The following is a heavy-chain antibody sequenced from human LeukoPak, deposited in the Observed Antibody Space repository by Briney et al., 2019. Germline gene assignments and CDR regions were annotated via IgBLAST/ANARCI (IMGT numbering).Heavy chain of an antibody. Sequence: PGRSLRLSCTTSGFTFADYNMNWVRQAPGKGLEWVGFFRFKANGGTAEYAASVKGRFTISRDDSKSIAYLQMNSLKTEDTAVYYCTRVENYGSGSYPLMDVWGKGTTVTVSS. CDR1: GFTFADYN. V-gene: IGHV3-49*04. D-gene: IGHD3-10*01. J-gene: IGHJ6*04. CDR3: TRVENYGSGSYPLMDV. CDR2: FRFKANGGTA.